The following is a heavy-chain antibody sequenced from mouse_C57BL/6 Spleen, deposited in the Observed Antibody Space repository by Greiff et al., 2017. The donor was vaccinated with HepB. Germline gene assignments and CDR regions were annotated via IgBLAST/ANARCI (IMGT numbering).Heavy chain of an antibody. D-gene: IGHD2-2*01. CDR2: ISSGSSTI. V-gene: IGHV5-17*01. CDR1: GFTFSDYG. CDR3: ARLWLRLAMDY. J-gene: IGHJ4*01. Sequence: EVKLVESGGGLVKPGGSLKLSCAASGFTFSDYGMHWVRQAPEKGLEWVAYISSGSSTIYYADTVKGRFTISRDNAKNTLFLQMTSLRSEDTAMYYCARLWLRLAMDYWGQGTSVTVSS.